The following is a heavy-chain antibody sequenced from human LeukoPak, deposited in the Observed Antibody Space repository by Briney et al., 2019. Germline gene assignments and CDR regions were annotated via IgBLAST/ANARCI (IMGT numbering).Heavy chain of an antibody. J-gene: IGHJ4*02. CDR1: GYTFTGYY. Sequence: GASVKVSCKASGYTFTGYYMHWVRQAPGQGLEWMGWINPNSGGTNYAQKFQGRVTMTRDTSISTAYMELSRLRSDDTAVYYCASKGGYDSSGYLFDYWGQGTLVTVPS. CDR2: INPNSGGT. V-gene: IGHV1-2*02. CDR3: ASKGGYDSSGYLFDY. D-gene: IGHD3-22*01.